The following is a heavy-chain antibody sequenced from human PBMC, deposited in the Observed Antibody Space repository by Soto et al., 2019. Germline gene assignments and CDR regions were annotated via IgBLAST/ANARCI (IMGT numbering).Heavy chain of an antibody. CDR2: INHSGST. V-gene: IGHV4-34*01. CDR1: GGSFSGYY. Sequence: SETLSLTCAVYGGSFSGYYWSWIRQPPGKGLEWIGEINHSGSTNYNPSLKSRVTISVDTSKNQFSLKLSSVTAADTAVYYCAGGPAPQGDYWGQGTLVTVSP. J-gene: IGHJ4*02. CDR3: AGGPAPQGDY.